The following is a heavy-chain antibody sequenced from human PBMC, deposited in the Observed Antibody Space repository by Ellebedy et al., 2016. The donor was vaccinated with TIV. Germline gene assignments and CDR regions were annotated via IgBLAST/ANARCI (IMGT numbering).Heavy chain of an antibody. Sequence: ASVKVSCKASGYIFTNYAITWVRQAPGQGLEWMGRVSGYNDDTNYAQKLQGRVTMTTDTSTSTAYMELRSLRSDDTAVYYCARVRQHLAPGDYYYFYMDVWGKGTTVTVSS. CDR3: ARVRQHLAPGDYYYFYMDV. V-gene: IGHV1-18*01. CDR1: GYIFTNYA. D-gene: IGHD6-13*01. J-gene: IGHJ6*03. CDR2: VSGYNDDT.